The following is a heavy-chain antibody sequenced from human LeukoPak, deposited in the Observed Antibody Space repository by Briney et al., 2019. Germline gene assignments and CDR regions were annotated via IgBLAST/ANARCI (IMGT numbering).Heavy chain of an antibody. CDR3: ARHSSSLYYFDY. D-gene: IGHD6-6*01. Sequence: SETLSLTCTVSGGSISSYYWSWIRQPPGKGLEWIGEINHSGSTNYNPSLKSRVTISVDTSKNQFSLKLSSVTAADTAVYYCARHSSSLYYFDYWGQGTLVTVSS. V-gene: IGHV4-34*01. CDR2: INHSGST. CDR1: GGSISSYY. J-gene: IGHJ4*02.